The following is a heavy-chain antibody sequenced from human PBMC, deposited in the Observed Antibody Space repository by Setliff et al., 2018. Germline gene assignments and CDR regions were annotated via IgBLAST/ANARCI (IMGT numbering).Heavy chain of an antibody. CDR2: IYIGGQT. V-gene: IGHV3-66*01. Sequence: GGSLRLSCVGSQFTVNSNFMTWVRQAPGKGLEWLSVIYIGGQTFYADSVKGRFTISRDDSKATLYLQMNSLRGEDTAVYYCRLWFEETMRDYWGQGTLVTVSS. CDR3: RLWFEETMRDY. CDR1: QFTVNSNF. J-gene: IGHJ4*02. D-gene: IGHD3-10*01.